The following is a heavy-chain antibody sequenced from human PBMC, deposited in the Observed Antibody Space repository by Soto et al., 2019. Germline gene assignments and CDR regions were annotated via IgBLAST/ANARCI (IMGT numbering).Heavy chain of an antibody. J-gene: IGHJ6*02. V-gene: IGHV1-18*01. CDR3: ARGGYSYAYVVYYGMDV. CDR1: GYTFTSYG. Sequence: ASVKVSCKASGYTFTSYGISWVRQAPGQGLEWMGWISAYNGNTNYAQKLQGRVTMTTDTSTSTAYMELRSLRSDDTAVYYCARGGYSYAYVVYYGMDVWGQGTTVTVSS. CDR2: ISAYNGNT. D-gene: IGHD5-18*01.